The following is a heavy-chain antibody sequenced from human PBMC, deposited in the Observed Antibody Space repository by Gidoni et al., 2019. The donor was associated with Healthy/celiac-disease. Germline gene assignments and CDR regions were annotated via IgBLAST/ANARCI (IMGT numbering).Heavy chain of an antibody. CDR3: ARDLAGYSSASCSRVYSYGMDF. CDR1: GSNFTSHG. Sequence: QVQLVQSGAGVTKPGASVKVSCKASGSNFTSHGLRSLRQAHGQGLEWMGWVSAYNGNTNYAQERHDRVTMNTDTGPFTTYREKRSLRPDDTTVNYSARDLAGYSSASCSRVYSYGMDFWGQGTPVTVSS. CDR2: VSAYNGNT. V-gene: IGHV1-18*01. D-gene: IGHD2-2*01. J-gene: IGHJ6*02.